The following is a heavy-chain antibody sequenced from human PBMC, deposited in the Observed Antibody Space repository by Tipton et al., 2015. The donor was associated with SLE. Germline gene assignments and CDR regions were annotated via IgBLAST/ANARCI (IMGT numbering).Heavy chain of an antibody. Sequence: TLSLTCTVSGGSISSSSYYWGWIRQPPGKGLEWIGSVYYSGSTYYNPSLKSRVTISVDTSKNQFSLQLTSVTAADTAIYYCARESFTNDFYYYMDVWGKGTTVTVSS. CDR3: ARESFTNDFYYYMDV. V-gene: IGHV4-39*07. D-gene: IGHD2-8*01. CDR2: VYYSGST. CDR1: GGSISSSSYY. J-gene: IGHJ6*03.